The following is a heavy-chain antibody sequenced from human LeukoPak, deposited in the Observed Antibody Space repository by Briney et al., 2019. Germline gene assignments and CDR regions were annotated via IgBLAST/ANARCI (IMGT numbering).Heavy chain of an antibody. J-gene: IGHJ4*02. D-gene: IGHD6-13*01. Sequence: PGGSLRLSCAASVFTFSSYGMRWVRQAPGKGLEWVSGISGSGGSTYYADSVKGRFTISRDNSKNTLYLQMSSLRAEDTAVYYCAKRIAAPGPSFDYWGQGTLVTVSS. CDR2: ISGSGGST. CDR3: AKRIAAPGPSFDY. V-gene: IGHV3-23*01. CDR1: VFTFSSYG.